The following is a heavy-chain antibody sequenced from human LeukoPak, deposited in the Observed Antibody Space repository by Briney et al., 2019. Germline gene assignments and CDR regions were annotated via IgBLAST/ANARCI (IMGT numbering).Heavy chain of an antibody. D-gene: IGHD2-15*01. CDR1: GGSFSGYY. CDR2: INHSGST. J-gene: IGHJ5*02. V-gene: IGHV4-34*01. CDR3: AEGQQAVAATSSGWFDP. Sequence: SETLSLTCAVYGGSFSGYYWSWIRQPPGKGLEWIGEINHSGSTNYNPSLKSRVTISVDTSKNQFSLKLSSVTAADTAVYYCAEGQQAVAATSSGWFDPWGQGTLVTVSS.